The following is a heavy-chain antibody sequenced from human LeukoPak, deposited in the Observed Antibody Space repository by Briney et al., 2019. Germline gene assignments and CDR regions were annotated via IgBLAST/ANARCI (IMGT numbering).Heavy chain of an antibody. Sequence: SETLSLTCTVSGGSISSYYWSWIRQPPGKGLEWIGYICYSGSTNYNPSLKSRVTISVDTSKNQFSLKLSSVTAADTAVYYCARGLRGAVPIENWFDPWGQGTLVTVSS. J-gene: IGHJ5*02. V-gene: IGHV4-59*01. CDR2: ICYSGST. D-gene: IGHD6-19*01. CDR1: GGSISSYY. CDR3: ARGLRGAVPIENWFDP.